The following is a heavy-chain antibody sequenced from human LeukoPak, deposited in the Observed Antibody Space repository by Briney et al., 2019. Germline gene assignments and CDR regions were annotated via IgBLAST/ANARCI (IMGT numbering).Heavy chain of an antibody. CDR2: IKQDGSEK. Sequence: GGSLRLSCAASGFTFSSYWMSWVRQAPGKGLEWVANIKQDGSEKYYVDSVKGRFTISRDNAKNSLYLQMNSLRAEDTAVYYCARDRSGSNWDRGRPDTFDIWGQGSMVTVSS. J-gene: IGHJ3*02. CDR3: ARDRSGSNWDRGRPDTFDI. V-gene: IGHV3-7*01. D-gene: IGHD6-13*01. CDR1: GFTFSSYW.